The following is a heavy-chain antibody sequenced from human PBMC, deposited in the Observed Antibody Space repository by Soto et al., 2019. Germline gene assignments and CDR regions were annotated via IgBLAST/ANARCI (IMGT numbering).Heavy chain of an antibody. CDR3: ASQASPYYYYGMDV. CDR2: LYYSGST. V-gene: IGHV4-39*01. Sequence: PSETLSLTCTVSGDSISSGLYYWGWIRQPPGKGLEWIGSLYYSGSTHYSPSLKSRVTISVDTSNNQFSLKLSSVTAADTAVYYCASQASPYYYYGMDVWGQGTTVTVS. J-gene: IGHJ6*02. CDR1: GDSISSGLYY.